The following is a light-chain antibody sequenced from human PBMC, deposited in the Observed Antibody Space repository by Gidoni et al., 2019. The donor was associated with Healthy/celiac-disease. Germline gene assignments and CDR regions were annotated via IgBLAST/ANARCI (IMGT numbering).Light chain of an antibody. J-gene: IGKJ2*01. Sequence: DIQMTQSPSTLSASVGDRVTITCRASQSISSWLAWYQQKPGKAPKLRIYKASSLESGVPSRFSGSGSGTEFTLTISSLQPDDFATYYCQQYNSYMYTFXQXTKLEIK. V-gene: IGKV1-5*03. CDR1: QSISSW. CDR3: QQYNSYMYT. CDR2: KAS.